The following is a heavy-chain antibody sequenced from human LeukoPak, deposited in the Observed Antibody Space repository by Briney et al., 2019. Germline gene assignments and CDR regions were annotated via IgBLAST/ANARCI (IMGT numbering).Heavy chain of an antibody. V-gene: IGHV4-59*01. J-gene: IGHJ3*01. D-gene: IGHD4-17*01. CDR3: TGKATTGPTKAAFDV. CDR1: GVSMSDYK. Sequence: SETLSLTCTVTGVSMSDYKWSWIRQSPGKGLEWIGYIYHSGTTNYNPSLKSRVAISIDTSKNQFSLNLSSVTPADTAVYYCTGKATTGPTKAAFDVWGQGTMVTVSS. CDR2: IYHSGTT.